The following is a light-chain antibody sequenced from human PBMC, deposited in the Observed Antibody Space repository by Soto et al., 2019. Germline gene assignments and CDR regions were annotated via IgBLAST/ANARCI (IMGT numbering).Light chain of an antibody. J-gene: IGKJ1*01. CDR2: AAS. CDR1: QGISSY. CDR3: QQYYDYPWT. V-gene: IGKV1-8*01. Sequence: AIRMTQSPSSFSASTGDRVTITCRASQGISSYLAWYQQKPGKAPKLLIYAASTLQSGVPSRFSDSGSGTDFTLTISCLQSEDFATYYCQQYYDYPWTFGQGTKVEIK.